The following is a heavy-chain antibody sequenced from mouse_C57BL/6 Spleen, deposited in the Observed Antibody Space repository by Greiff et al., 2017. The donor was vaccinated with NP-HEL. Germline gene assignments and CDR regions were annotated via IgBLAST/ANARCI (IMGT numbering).Heavy chain of an antibody. V-gene: IGHV1-26*01. CDR3: ASDDYDGGGWFAY. Sequence: EVQLQQSGPELVKPGASVKISCKASGYTFTDYYMNWVKQSHGKSLEWIGDINPNNGGTSYNQKFKGKATLTVDKSSSTAYMELRSLTSEDSAVYYCASDDYDGGGWFAYWGQGTLVTVSA. J-gene: IGHJ3*01. CDR1: GYTFTDYY. CDR2: INPNNGGT. D-gene: IGHD2-4*01.